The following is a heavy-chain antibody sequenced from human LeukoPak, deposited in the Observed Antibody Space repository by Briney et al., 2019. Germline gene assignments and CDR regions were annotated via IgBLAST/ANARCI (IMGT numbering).Heavy chain of an antibody. CDR1: GFTFDDYA. CDR3: AKDITGGLTGVPIYFDY. V-gene: IGHV3-43D*03. CDR2: ISWDGGST. D-gene: IGHD7-27*01. J-gene: IGHJ4*02. Sequence: PGGSLRLSCAASGFTFDDYAMHWVRQAPGKGLEWVSLISWDGGSTYYADSVKGRFTISRDNSKNSLYLQMNSLRAEDTALYYCAKDITGGLTGVPIYFDYWGQGTLVTVSS.